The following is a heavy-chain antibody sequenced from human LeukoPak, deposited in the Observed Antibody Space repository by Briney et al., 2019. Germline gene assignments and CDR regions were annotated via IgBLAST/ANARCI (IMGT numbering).Heavy chain of an antibody. CDR3: ARGVTVTTLLDAFDI. V-gene: IGHV3-33*01. Sequence: GGSLRLSCAASGFTFSSYGMHWVCQAPGKGLEWVAVIWYDGSNKYYADSVKGRFTISRDNSKNTLYLQMNSLRAEDTAVYYCARGVTVTTLLDAFDIWGQGTMVTVSS. CDR1: GFTFSSYG. J-gene: IGHJ3*02. D-gene: IGHD4-17*01. CDR2: IWYDGSNK.